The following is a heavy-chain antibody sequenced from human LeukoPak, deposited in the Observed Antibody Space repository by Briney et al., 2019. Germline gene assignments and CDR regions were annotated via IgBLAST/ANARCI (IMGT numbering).Heavy chain of an antibody. CDR2: IYHSGST. Sequence: PSETLSLTCTVSGYSISSGYYWGWIRQPPGKGLEWIGSIYHSGSTYYNPSLKSRVTISVDTSKNQFSLKLSSVTAADTDVYYCARVVSATWLAFDYWGQGTLVTVSS. V-gene: IGHV4-38-2*02. D-gene: IGHD2-21*01. J-gene: IGHJ4*02. CDR1: GYSISSGYY. CDR3: ARVVSATWLAFDY.